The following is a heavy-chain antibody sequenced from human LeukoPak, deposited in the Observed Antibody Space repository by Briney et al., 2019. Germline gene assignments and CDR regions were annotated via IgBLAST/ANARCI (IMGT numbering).Heavy chain of an antibody. J-gene: IGHJ4*02. V-gene: IGHV3-53*01. CDR3: AGDLKY. CDR2: IYSGGST. Sequence: GGSLRLSCAASGFTFSSYWMSWVRQAPGKGLEWVSVIYSGGSTYYADSVKGRFTISTDNSKNTLFLQMNSLRAEDTAVYYCAGDLKYWGQGTLVTVSS. CDR1: GFTFSSYW.